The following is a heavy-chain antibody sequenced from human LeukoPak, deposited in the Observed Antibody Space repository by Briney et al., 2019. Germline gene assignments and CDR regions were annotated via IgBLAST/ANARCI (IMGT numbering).Heavy chain of an antibody. CDR1: GFTFSSYS. Sequence: GGSPRLSCAASGFTFSSYSMNWVRQAPGKGLEWVSSISSSSSYIYYADSVKGRFTISRDNAKNSLYLQMNSLRAEDTAVYYCARDLSGSYSHFDYWGQGTLVTVSS. CDR3: ARDLSGSYSHFDY. CDR2: ISSSSSYI. V-gene: IGHV3-21*01. D-gene: IGHD1-26*01. J-gene: IGHJ4*02.